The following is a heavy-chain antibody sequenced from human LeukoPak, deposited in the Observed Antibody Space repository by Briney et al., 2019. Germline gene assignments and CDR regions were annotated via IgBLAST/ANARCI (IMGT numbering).Heavy chain of an antibody. CDR1: GGSISSGDYY. Sequence: SETLSLTCTVSGGSISSGDYYWSWIRQPPGKGLEWIGYIYYSGSTYYNPSLKSRVTISVDTSKNQFSLKLSSVTAADTAVYYCARQQTSVVTATYYFDYWGQGTLVTVSS. V-gene: IGHV4-30-4*01. D-gene: IGHD2-21*02. CDR3: ARQQTSVVTATYYFDY. J-gene: IGHJ4*02. CDR2: IYYSGST.